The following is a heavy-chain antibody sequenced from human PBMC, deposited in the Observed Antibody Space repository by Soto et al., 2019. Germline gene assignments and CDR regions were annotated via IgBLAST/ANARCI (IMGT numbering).Heavy chain of an antibody. CDR2: INHSGST. J-gene: IGHJ4*02. D-gene: IGHD5-12*01. V-gene: IGHV4-34*01. CDR3: AREGSYSAYNFAHGIQLWSFDF. CDR1: GGSFSGYY. Sequence: SETLSLTCAVYGGSFSGYYWCWIRQPPGKGLEWIGEINHSGSTNYNPSLKSRVTISVDTSKNQFSLKLSSVTAADMAVYYCAREGSYSAYNFAHGIQLWSFDFWGQGALVTVS.